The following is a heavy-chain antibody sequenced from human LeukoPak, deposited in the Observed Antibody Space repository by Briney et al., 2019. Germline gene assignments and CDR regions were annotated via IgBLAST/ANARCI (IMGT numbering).Heavy chain of an antibody. CDR2: INPNSGGT. Sequence: ASVKVSCKASGYTFTGYYMHWVRQAPGQGLAWMGWINPNSGGTNYAQKFQGRVTMTRDTSISTAYMELSRLRSDDTAVYYCARDRYCSGGSCYVWFDPWGQGTLVTVSS. D-gene: IGHD2-15*01. V-gene: IGHV1-2*02. CDR3: ARDRYCSGGSCYVWFDP. CDR1: GYTFTGYY. J-gene: IGHJ5*02.